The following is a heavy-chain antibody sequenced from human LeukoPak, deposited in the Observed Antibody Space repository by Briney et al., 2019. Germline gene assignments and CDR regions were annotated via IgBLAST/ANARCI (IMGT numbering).Heavy chain of an antibody. CDR3: ARLPMVRGVIIGPHFDY. V-gene: IGHV4-39*01. Sequence: PSETLSLTRTVSGGSISSSSYYWGWIRQPPGKGLEWIGSIYYSGSTYYNPSLKSRVTISVDTSKNQFSLKLSSVTAADTAVYYCARLPMVRGVIIGPHFDYWGQGTLVTVSS. D-gene: IGHD3-10*01. CDR2: IYYSGST. CDR1: GGSISSSSYY. J-gene: IGHJ4*02.